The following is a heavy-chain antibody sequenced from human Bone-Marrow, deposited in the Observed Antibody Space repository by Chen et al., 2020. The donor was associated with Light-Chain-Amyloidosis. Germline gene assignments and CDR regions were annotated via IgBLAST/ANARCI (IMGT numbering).Heavy chain of an antibody. Sequence: QEHVVESGGGLVKPGGSLRLSCATSGFSLSFSDYYMSWIRQAPGKGLEWVSSISHSGTNSEYAESVKGRFTISRDNAKNVLFLQMNSLRAEDTAIYYCAREGIVVTDRRADVWGQGTMVTVSS. D-gene: IGHD1-26*01. CDR3: AREGIVVTDRRADV. CDR2: ISHSGTNS. V-gene: IGHV3-11*01. J-gene: IGHJ3*01. CDR1: GFSLSFSDYY.